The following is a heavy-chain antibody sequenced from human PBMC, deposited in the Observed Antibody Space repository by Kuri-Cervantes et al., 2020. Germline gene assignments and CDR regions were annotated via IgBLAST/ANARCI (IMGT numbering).Heavy chain of an antibody. Sequence: GGSLRLSCAASGFTFSSYAMSWVRQAPGKGLEWVAVASSDGTTKAYADSVKGRFTISKDNSKNTLSLQLDSLRDDDTAVYYCAREGYSSGKAGIFDIWGQGTMVTVSS. CDR1: GFTFSSYA. J-gene: IGHJ3*02. D-gene: IGHD6-19*01. CDR2: ASSDGTTK. V-gene: IGHV3-30-3*01. CDR3: AREGYSSGKAGIFDI.